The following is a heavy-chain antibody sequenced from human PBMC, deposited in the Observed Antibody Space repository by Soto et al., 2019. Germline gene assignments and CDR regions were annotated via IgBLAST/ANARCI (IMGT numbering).Heavy chain of an antibody. V-gene: IGHV4-31*03. Sequence: SETLSLTCTVSGGSISSGGYYWSLIRQHPXKGLEWIGYIYYSGSTYYNPSLKSRVTISVDTSKNQFSLKLSSVTAADTAVYYCARDQSDCSSTSCYMGLFDYWGQGTLVTVSS. D-gene: IGHD2-2*01. CDR1: GGSISSGGYY. CDR2: IYYSGST. CDR3: ARDQSDCSSTSCYMGLFDY. J-gene: IGHJ4*02.